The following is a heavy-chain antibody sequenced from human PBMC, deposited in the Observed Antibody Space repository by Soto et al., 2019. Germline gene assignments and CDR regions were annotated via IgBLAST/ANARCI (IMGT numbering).Heavy chain of an antibody. J-gene: IGHJ4*02. CDR3: ARLKYYGAALAFDY. Sequence: SETLSLTCAVSGDSISSDYWSWIRQPPGRGLEWIGHISYSRGTVYNPSLKSRVTISIDTSKNQFSLRLSSVTAADTAVYYCARLKYYGAALAFDYWGQGTLVTVSS. CDR1: GDSISSDY. CDR2: ISYSRGT. V-gene: IGHV4-59*08. D-gene: IGHD3-3*01.